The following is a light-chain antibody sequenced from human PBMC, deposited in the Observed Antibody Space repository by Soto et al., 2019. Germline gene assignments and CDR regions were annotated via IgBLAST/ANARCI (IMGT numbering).Light chain of an antibody. Sequence: KMTQSPSTLSASVGDGVTITCRASQRISTWLAWYQQKPGKAPKLLISDASSLETGVPSRFSGSGSGTEFTLTISSLQSEDFAIYYCQQYNNWPPWTFGQGTKVDIK. V-gene: IGKV1-5*01. CDR3: QQYNNWPPWT. CDR1: QRISTW. J-gene: IGKJ1*01. CDR2: DAS.